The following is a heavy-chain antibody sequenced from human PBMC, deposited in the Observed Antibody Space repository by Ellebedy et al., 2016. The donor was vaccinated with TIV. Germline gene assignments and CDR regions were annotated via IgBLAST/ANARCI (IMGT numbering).Heavy chain of an antibody. V-gene: IGHV1-69*06. Sequence: ASVKVSCKASGGTFSSYAISWVRQAPGQGLEWMGGIIPIFGTANYAQKFQGRVTITADKSTSTAYMELSSLRSEDTAVYYCARLYYDSSGYPYNWFDPWGQGTLVTVSS. CDR1: GGTFSSYA. CDR2: IIPIFGTA. D-gene: IGHD3-22*01. CDR3: ARLYYDSSGYPYNWFDP. J-gene: IGHJ5*02.